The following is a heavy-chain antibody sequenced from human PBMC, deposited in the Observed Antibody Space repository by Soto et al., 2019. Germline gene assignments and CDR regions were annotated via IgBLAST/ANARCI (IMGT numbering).Heavy chain of an antibody. CDR2: ISAYNGNT. Sequence: QVPLVQSGAEVKKPGASVKVSCKASGYTFTSYGISWVRQAPGQGLEWMGWISAYNGNTNYAQKLQGRVTMTTDTSTSTAYMGLRSLRSDDTAVYYCARDKGDYYGSGSRSAIDYWGQGTLVTVSS. CDR1: GYTFTSYG. D-gene: IGHD3-10*01. CDR3: ARDKGDYYGSGSRSAIDY. V-gene: IGHV1-18*01. J-gene: IGHJ4*02.